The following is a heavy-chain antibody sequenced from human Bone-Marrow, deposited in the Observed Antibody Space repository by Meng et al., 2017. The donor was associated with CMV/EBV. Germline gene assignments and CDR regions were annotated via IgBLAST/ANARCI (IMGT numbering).Heavy chain of an antibody. J-gene: IGHJ4*02. CDR1: GFTVSSNY. V-gene: IGHV3-53*01. CDR3: AREYSYGPFDY. CDR2: IYSGGST. Sequence: GGSLRLSCAASGFTVSSNYMSWVRQAPGKGLEWVSVIYSGGSTYYADSVKGRFTISRDNSKNTLYLQMNSLRAEDTAVYYCAREYSYGPFDYWGQGMLVTVSS. D-gene: IGHD5-18*01.